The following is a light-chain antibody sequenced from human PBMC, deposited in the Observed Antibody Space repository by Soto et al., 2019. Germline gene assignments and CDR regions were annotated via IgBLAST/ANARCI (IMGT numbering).Light chain of an antibody. V-gene: IGKV3D-15*01. Sequence: EIVLTQSPGTLSLSPGERGTLSCRGSQSVGSDFLAWYQQKPGQPPRLLIFGASTRATGIPARFSGSGSGTEFTLTISSLQSEDFAVYYCQQYNNWPRTFGQGTKVDIK. CDR1: QSVGSD. CDR3: QQYNNWPRT. J-gene: IGKJ1*01. CDR2: GAS.